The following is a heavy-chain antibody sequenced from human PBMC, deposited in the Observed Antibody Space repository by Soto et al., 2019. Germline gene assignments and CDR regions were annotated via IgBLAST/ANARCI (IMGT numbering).Heavy chain of an antibody. V-gene: IGHV4-39*01. CDR3: ARILWSSGWSRFDP. CDR2: IYYSGNT. CDR1: GGSISSSSYY. Sequence: QLQLQESGPGLVKPSETLSLTCSVSGGSISSSSYYWGWLRQPPVKGLEWVGSIYYSGNTYYNASLKSRVTISVDTSKNQFSLNLSSVTAADTAVYSCARILWSSGWSRFDPWGQGTLVIVSS. D-gene: IGHD6-19*01. J-gene: IGHJ5*02.